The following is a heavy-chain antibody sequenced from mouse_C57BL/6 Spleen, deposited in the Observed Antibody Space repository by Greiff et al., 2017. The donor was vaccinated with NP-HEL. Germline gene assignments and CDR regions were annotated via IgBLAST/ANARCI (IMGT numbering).Heavy chain of an antibody. J-gene: IGHJ2*01. V-gene: IGHV1-26*01. D-gene: IGHD2-3*01. Sequence: EVQLQQSGPELVKPGASVKISCKASGYTFTDYYMNWVKQSHGKSLEWIGDINPKNGGTSYNQKFKGKATLTVDKSSSTAYMELRSLTSEDSAVYYCARSDGYSHYFDYWGQGTLSQSPQ. CDR3: ARSDGYSHYFDY. CDR1: GYTFTDYY. CDR2: INPKNGGT.